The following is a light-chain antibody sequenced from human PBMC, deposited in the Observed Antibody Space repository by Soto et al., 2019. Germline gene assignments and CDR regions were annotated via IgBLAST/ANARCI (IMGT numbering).Light chain of an antibody. J-gene: IGLJ3*02. CDR2: SNN. CDR3: AAWDDSLSGPV. V-gene: IGLV1-47*02. CDR1: SSNIGNNY. Sequence: QSVLTQPPSASATPGQRVTISCSGSSSNIGNNYLYWYQQLPGTAPRLLIYSNNQRPSAVPDRFSGSKSGTSASLAISGLRSQDEADYFCAAWDDSLSGPVFGGGTKLTVL.